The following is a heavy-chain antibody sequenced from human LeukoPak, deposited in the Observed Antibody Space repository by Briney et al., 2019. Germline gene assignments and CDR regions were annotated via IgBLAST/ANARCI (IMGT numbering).Heavy chain of an antibody. Sequence: PSETLSLTCTVSGGSISSSSYYWGWIRQPPGQRLEWIGSIYYSGSTYYNPSLKSRVTISVDTSKNQFSLKLSSVTAADTAVYYCARQEPYYYGSGSFDYWGQGTLVTVSS. CDR1: GGSISSSSYY. D-gene: IGHD3-10*01. CDR2: IYYSGST. CDR3: ARQEPYYYGSGSFDY. J-gene: IGHJ4*02. V-gene: IGHV4-39*01.